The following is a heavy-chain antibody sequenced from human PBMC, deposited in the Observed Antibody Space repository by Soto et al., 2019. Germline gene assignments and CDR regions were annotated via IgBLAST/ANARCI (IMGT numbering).Heavy chain of an antibody. V-gene: IGHV5-51*01. D-gene: IGHD3-10*01. CDR3: ARLTRARGLNSFYAMDV. J-gene: IGHJ6*02. CDR2: INPADSDT. Sequence: LKISCKGSGYTFLTYWVGWVRQMHGQGLEWMGIINPADSDTRYSPSFQGQVTISADKSISTAYLQWSSLKASDTAIYYCARLTRARGLNSFYAMDVWGQGATVTVSS. CDR1: GYTFLTYW.